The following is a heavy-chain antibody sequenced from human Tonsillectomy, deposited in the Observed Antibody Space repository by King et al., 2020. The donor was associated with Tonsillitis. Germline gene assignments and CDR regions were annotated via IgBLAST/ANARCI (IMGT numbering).Heavy chain of an antibody. CDR3: ARDHSIEVADIMSWWFDP. V-gene: IGHV1-46*01. Sequence: HVQLVESGAEMKKPGASVKVSCTASGYTFSRHWMHWVRQAPGRGLEWMGIINPDGGYTIYAQKFQGRVTITRDTSTSTVYMELSSLRSEDTAIYYCARDHSIEVADIMSWWFDPWGQGTLVTVSS. CDR2: INPDGGYT. CDR1: GYTFSRHW. J-gene: IGHJ5*02. D-gene: IGHD6-19*01.